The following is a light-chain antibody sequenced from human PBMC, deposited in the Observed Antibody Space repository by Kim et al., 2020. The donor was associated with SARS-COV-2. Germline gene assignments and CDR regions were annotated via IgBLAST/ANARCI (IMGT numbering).Light chain of an antibody. Sequence: QSVLTQPPSVSAAPGQKVTISCSGSSSNIGNNYVSWYQQLPGTAPKLLIYDNNKRPSGIPDRFSGSKSGTSATLGITGLQTGDEADYYCGTWDSSLSAWVFGEGTKLTVI. CDR3: GTWDSSLSAWV. V-gene: IGLV1-51*01. CDR2: DNN. J-gene: IGLJ3*02. CDR1: SSNIGNNY.